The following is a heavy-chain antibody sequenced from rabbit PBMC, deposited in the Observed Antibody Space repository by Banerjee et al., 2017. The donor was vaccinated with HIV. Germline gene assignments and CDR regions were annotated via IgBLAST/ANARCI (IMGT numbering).Heavy chain of an antibody. J-gene: IGHJ4*01. D-gene: IGHD6-1*01. Sequence: QSLEESGGDLVQPEGSLTLTCTASGFSFSSNYYMCWVRQAPGKGLEWIACIGGGSSGSANYASWAKGRFTISKTSSTTVTLQMTSLTAADTATYFCARAGYVTYHYGLWGQGTLVTVS. CDR3: ARAGYVTYHYGL. CDR1: GFSFSSNYY. CDR2: IGGGSSGSA. V-gene: IGHV1S40*01.